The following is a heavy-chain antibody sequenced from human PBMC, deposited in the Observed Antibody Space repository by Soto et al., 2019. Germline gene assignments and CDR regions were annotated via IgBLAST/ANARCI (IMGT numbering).Heavy chain of an antibody. CDR3: AKDSGSSWYGDAFHI. Sequence: EVQLLESGGGLVQPGGSLRLSCAASGFTFSSYAMSWVRQAPGKGLEWVSTFSGSGGSTSYADSVKGRFTISRDNSKNTLYLQMNSLRAEDTAVYYCAKDSGSSWYGDAFHIWGQGTMVTVSS. V-gene: IGHV3-23*01. CDR1: GFTFSSYA. J-gene: IGHJ3*02. CDR2: FSGSGGST. D-gene: IGHD6-13*01.